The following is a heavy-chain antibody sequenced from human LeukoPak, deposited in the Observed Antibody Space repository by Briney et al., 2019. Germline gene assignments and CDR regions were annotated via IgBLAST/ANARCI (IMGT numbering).Heavy chain of an antibody. J-gene: IGHJ6*02. CDR2: IYYSGST. D-gene: IGHD3-3*01. Sequence: PSETLSLTCTVSGGSISSYYWSWIRQPPGKGLEWIGYIYYSGSTNYNPSLKSRVTISVDTSKNQFSLKLSSVTAAGTAVYYCARVSRGNYDFWSGSYYYYGMDVWGQGTTVTVSS. CDR3: ARVSRGNYDFWSGSYYYYGMDV. CDR1: GGSISSYY. V-gene: IGHV4-59*01.